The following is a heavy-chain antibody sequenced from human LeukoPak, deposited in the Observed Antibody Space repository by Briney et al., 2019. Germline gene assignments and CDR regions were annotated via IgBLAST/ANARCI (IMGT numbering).Heavy chain of an antibody. Sequence: SETLSLTCTVSGGSISSSSYYWGWIRQPPGKGLEWIGSIYYSGSTYYNPSLKSRVTISVDTSKNQFSLKLSPVTAEDTAVYYCAKAPVTTCRGAFCYPFDYWGLGTLVTVSS. V-gene: IGHV4-39*07. CDR2: IYYSGST. J-gene: IGHJ4*02. CDR3: AKAPVTTCRGAFCYPFDY. CDR1: GGSISSSSYY. D-gene: IGHD2-15*01.